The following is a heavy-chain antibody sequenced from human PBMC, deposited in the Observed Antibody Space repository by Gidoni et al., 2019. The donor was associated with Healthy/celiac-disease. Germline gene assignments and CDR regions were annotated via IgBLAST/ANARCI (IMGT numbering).Heavy chain of an antibody. J-gene: IGHJ4*02. CDR1: GVTVDDYA. V-gene: IGHV3-9*01. CDR2: ISWNSGSI. CDR3: AKVKAEQLALPYFDY. Sequence: EVQLVESGGGWVETGRSLRLSCAAAGVTVDDYAMPWVRQAPGKGLEWVSGISWNSGSIGYADSVKCRFTISRDNAKNSLYLQMNSLRAEDTALYYCAKVKAEQLALPYFDYWGQGTLVTVSS. D-gene: IGHD6-6*01.